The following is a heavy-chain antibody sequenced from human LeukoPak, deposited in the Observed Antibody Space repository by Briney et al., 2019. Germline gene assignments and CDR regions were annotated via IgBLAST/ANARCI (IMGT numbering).Heavy chain of an antibody. CDR1: GGSISSYY. Sequence: ETSETLSLTCTVSGGSISSYYWSWIRQPPGKGLEWIGYLYYSGSTNYNPSLKSRVTISVDTSKNQISLKLSSVTAADTAVCYCARGFSGWTRYDYWGQGTLVTVSS. V-gene: IGHV4-59*08. CDR3: ARGFSGWTRYDY. CDR2: LYYSGST. D-gene: IGHD6-19*01. J-gene: IGHJ4*02.